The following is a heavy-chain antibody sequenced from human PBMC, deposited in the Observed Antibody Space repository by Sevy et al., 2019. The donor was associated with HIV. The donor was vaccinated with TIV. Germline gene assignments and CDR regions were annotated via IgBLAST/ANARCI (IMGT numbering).Heavy chain of an antibody. V-gene: IGHV3-23*01. J-gene: IGHJ4*02. CDR3: AKGDYGSGSPPFDY. Sequence: GGSLRLSCAASGFTFSSYAVSWVRQAPGKGLEWVSAISGSGGSTYYADSVKGRFTISRDNSKNTLYLQMNSLRAEDTAVYYCAKGDYGSGSPPFDYSGQGTLVTVSS. D-gene: IGHD3-10*01. CDR2: ISGSGGST. CDR1: GFTFSSYA.